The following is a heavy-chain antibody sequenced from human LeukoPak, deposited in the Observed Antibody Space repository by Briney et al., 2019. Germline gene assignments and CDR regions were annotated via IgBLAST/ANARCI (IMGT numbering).Heavy chain of an antibody. Sequence: PSETLSLTCAVSGGSISSGHSSWNWFRQPPGKGLVWIGYICHSGSTYYNPSLKGRVAISVDRSKNQYSLKLRSVTAADMALYYCARGGTAFDIWGQGTMVTVSS. CDR3: ARGGTAFDI. CDR2: ICHSGST. J-gene: IGHJ3*02. CDR1: GGSISSGHSS. V-gene: IGHV4-30-2*01. D-gene: IGHD1-26*01.